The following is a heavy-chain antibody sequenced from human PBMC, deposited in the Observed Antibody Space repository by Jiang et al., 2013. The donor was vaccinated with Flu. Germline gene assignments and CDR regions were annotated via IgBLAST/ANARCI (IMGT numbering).Heavy chain of an antibody. J-gene: IGHJ4*02. CDR3: ARGGIGVRGVSFDY. V-gene: IGHV7-4-1*01. D-gene: IGHD3-10*01. Sequence: TYAQGFTGRFVFSLDTSVSTAYLQICSLKAEDTAVYYCARGGIGVRGVSFDYWGQGTLVTVSS.